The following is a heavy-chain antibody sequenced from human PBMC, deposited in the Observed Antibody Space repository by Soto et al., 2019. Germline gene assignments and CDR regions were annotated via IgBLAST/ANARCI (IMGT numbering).Heavy chain of an antibody. J-gene: IGHJ4*02. CDR2: INHSGST. CDR1: GGSFSGYY. V-gene: IGHV4-34*01. CDR3: ARGRITMVRGVIIPQLDY. Sequence: SETLSLTCAVYGGSFSGYYWSWIRQPPGKGLEWIGEINHSGSTNYNPSLKSRVTISVDTSKNQFSLKLSSVTAADTAVYYCARGRITMVRGVIIPQLDYWGQGTLVTVS. D-gene: IGHD3-10*01.